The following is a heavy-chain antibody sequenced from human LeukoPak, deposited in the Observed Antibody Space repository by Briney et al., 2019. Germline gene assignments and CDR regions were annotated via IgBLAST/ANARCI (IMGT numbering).Heavy chain of an antibody. CDR3: TRDSSGYYRIDY. CDR1: GGSISTYY. CDR2: IHYSGST. Sequence: SETLSLTCSVSGGSISTYYWSWIRQPPGKGLEWIAWIHYSGSTNYNPSLKSRVTISVDTSKNQFSLKLTSVTAADTAVYYCTRDSSGYYRIDYWGQGTLVTVSS. V-gene: IGHV4-59*08. J-gene: IGHJ4*02. D-gene: IGHD3-22*01.